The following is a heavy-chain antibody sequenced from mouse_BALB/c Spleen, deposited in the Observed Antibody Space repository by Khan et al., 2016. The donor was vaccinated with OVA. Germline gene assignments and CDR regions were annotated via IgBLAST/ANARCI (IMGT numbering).Heavy chain of an antibody. CDR2: ITYSGST. CDR3: ARRSV. Sequence: EVQLQESGPGLVKPSQSLSLTCTVSGYSITSDYAWNWIRQFPGNKLEWMGYITYSGSTSYNPSLKSRISITRDTSKNQFFLQLNSVTNEDTGTYFCARRSVWGAGTTVTVSS. CDR1: GYSITSDYA. J-gene: IGHJ1*01. V-gene: IGHV3-2*02.